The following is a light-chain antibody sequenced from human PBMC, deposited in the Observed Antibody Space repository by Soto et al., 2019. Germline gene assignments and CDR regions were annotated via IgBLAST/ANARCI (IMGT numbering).Light chain of an antibody. CDR3: QANNHWSSIT. CDR2: GAS. J-gene: IGKJ5*01. V-gene: IGKV3-15*01. Sequence: EIAMTQSPATLSVSPGERATRSCRASQYISNNLAWYQQRPGQAPSLLIYGASTRATGVPARFSGSGSGTDFLLSIRGLQTEDSAVYYCQANNHWSSITLGQGTRFEHK. CDR1: QYISNN.